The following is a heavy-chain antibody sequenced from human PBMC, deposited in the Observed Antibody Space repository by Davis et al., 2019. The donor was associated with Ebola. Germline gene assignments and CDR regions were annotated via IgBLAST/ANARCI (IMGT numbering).Heavy chain of an antibody. Sequence: GESLKIPCAASGFTFSSHSMNWVRQAPGKGLEWVSYISSSSSTIYYADSVKGRFTISRDNAKNSLYLQMNSLRDEDTAVYYCARERQWLGGLVDYWGQGTLVTVSS. V-gene: IGHV3-48*02. CDR2: ISSSSSTI. J-gene: IGHJ4*02. CDR1: GFTFSSHS. CDR3: ARERQWLGGLVDY. D-gene: IGHD6-19*01.